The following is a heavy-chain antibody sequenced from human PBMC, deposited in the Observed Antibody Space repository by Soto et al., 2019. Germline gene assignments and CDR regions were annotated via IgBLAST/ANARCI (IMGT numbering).Heavy chain of an antibody. V-gene: IGHV3-30*18. Sequence: PGGSLRLSCAASGFTFSSYGMHWVRQAPGKGLEWVAVISYDGSNKYYADSVKGRFTISRDNSKNTLYLQMNSLRAEDTAVYYCAKDILEDIVVVVAATDYGMDVWGQGTTVTVSS. CDR1: GFTFSSYG. CDR3: AKDILEDIVVVVAATDYGMDV. CDR2: ISYDGSNK. D-gene: IGHD2-15*01. J-gene: IGHJ6*02.